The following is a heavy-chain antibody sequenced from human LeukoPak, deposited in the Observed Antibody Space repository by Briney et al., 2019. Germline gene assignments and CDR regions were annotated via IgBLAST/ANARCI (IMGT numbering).Heavy chain of an antibody. CDR2: IYPRDSDI. D-gene: IGHD6-13*01. CDR3: ARPPHTSSWYFFDF. Sequence: GESLKISCKTSGYSFTNYWIASARQMPGKGLEYMGIIYPRDSDIRYNPSFRGQVTISADKSISTAYLQWTSLKASDTAMYFCARPPHTSSWYFFDFWGQGTLVTVSS. CDR1: GYSFTNYW. V-gene: IGHV5-51*01. J-gene: IGHJ4*02.